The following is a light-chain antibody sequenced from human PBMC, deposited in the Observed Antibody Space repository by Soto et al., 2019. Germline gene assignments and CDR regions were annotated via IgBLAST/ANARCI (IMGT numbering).Light chain of an antibody. CDR1: QGISIY. J-gene: IGKJ3*01. Sequence: DIQMTQSPSSLSASVGDRVTITCRASQGISIYLNWYQQKPGKAPNLLIYAASSLQSGVPSRFSGSGSGTEFTLTISSLQLEDFATYYCQQTYSSPLYTFGPGTRVDVK. CDR3: QQTYSSPLYT. CDR2: AAS. V-gene: IGKV1-39*01.